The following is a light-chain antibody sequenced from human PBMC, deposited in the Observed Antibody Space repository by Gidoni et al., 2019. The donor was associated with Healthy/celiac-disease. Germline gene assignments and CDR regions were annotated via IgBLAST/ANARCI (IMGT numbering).Light chain of an antibody. Sequence: DVVMTQSPLSLPVTLGQPASISCRSSQSLVYSDGNTYLNWFQQRPGQSPRRLIYKVSNRDSGVPDRFSGSGSGTDFTLKISRVEAEDGGVYYCMQGTHWQWTFGQGTKVEIK. V-gene: IGKV2-30*01. CDR3: MQGTHWQWT. J-gene: IGKJ1*01. CDR2: KVS. CDR1: QSLVYSDGNTY.